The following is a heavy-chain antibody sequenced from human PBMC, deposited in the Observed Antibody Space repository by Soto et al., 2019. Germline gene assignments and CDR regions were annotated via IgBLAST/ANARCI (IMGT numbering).Heavy chain of an antibody. CDR3: ARAPPDIFGVAPDAFDI. CDR1: NYTFPSYG. J-gene: IGHJ3*02. CDR2: ISAYNGNT. V-gene: IGHV1-18*01. D-gene: IGHD3-3*02. Sequence: ASVKVSCKTSNYTFPSYGISWVRQAPGQGLEWMGWISAYNGNTNYAQKLQGRVTMTTDTSTSTAYMELRSLRSDDTAVYYCARAPPDIFGVAPDAFDIWGQGTMVTVSS.